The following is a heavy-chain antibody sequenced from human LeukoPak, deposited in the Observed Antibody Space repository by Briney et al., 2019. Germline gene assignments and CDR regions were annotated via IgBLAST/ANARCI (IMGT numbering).Heavy chain of an antibody. CDR1: GGTFSRYA. D-gene: IGHD1-26*01. V-gene: IGHV1-69*13. Sequence: ASVKVSCKASGGTFSRYAISWVRQAPGQGLEWMGGIIPIFGRANYAHKVQVRVTINADESTSTAYVERSSMRSEDTAVYYCSRVPVGATTGYYFDYWGQGTLVTVSS. CDR3: SRVPVGATTGYYFDY. CDR2: IIPIFGRA. J-gene: IGHJ4*02.